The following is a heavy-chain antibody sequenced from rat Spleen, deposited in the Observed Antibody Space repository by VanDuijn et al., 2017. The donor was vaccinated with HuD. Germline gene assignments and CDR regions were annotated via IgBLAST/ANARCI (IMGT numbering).Heavy chain of an antibody. CDR2: ISYSGSS. J-gene: IGHJ3*01. CDR3: AMSDGVHYNLPFAS. CDR1: GYSITSNY. D-gene: IGHD1-12*02. V-gene: IGHV3-1*01. Sequence: EVQLQESGPGLVKPSQSLSLTCSVTGYSITSNYWGWIRKFPGNKMEWMGYISYSGSSSYSPSLKGRISITRDTSKNQFFLQVFSVTSEDTSTYYCAMSDGVHYNLPFASWGQGTLVTVSS.